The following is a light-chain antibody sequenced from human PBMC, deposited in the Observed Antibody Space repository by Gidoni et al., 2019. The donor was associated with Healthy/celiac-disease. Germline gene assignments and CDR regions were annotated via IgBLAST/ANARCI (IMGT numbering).Light chain of an antibody. J-gene: IGKJ1*01. V-gene: IGKV1-39*01. CDR1: KSISSY. Sequence: DSKMSQAPSSLSASVGDRVTITCRAIKSISSYLNWYQQKPGKAPKLLIYASSSLQSGVPSRFSCSVSGTDFTLTIISLQPEDFAPYYCQQSYSTPPTFGQGTKVEIK. CDR2: ASS. CDR3: QQSYSTPPT.